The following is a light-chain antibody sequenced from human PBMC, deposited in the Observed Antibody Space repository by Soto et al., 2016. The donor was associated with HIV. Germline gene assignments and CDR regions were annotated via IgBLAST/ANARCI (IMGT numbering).Light chain of an antibody. J-gene: IGLJ2*01. Sequence: SYELTQPPSVSVAPGKTARITCGGNNIGSKSVHWYQQKPGQAPVLVVYDDNDRPSGIPERFSGSNSGNTATLTISRVEAGGEADYYCQVWDSSSDHPGVVFGGGTNLTVL. CDR1: NIGSKS. CDR2: DDN. V-gene: IGLV3-21*03. CDR3: QVWDSSSDHPGVV.